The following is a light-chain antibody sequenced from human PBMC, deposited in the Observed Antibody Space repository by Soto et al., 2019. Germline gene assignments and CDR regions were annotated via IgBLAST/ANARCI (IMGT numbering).Light chain of an antibody. CDR2: DVS. CDR3: QQFNSYPVT. V-gene: IGKV1-13*02. Sequence: AIHVTQSPSSLSASVGDRVTITCLASQDIRGALAWYQQKPGKPPKLLIYDVSTLENGVPSRFSGDSSGTQFTLTIGGLQPEDFGTYYCQQFNSYPVTFGQGTRLEIK. CDR1: QDIRGA. J-gene: IGKJ5*01.